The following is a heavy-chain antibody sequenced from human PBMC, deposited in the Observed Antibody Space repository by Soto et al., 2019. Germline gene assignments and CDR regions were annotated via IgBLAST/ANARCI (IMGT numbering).Heavy chain of an antibody. CDR3: ARARITIFGVVTEEYYFDY. Sequence: ASVKVSCKASGYTFIDYYIHWVRQAPGQGLEWMGWINPNSGGTNYAQRFQGWVTMTRDTSISTAYMELSRLRSDDTAVFYCARARITIFGVVTEEYYFDYWGQGTLVTVSS. V-gene: IGHV1-2*04. D-gene: IGHD3-3*01. CDR2: INPNSGGT. J-gene: IGHJ4*02. CDR1: GYTFIDYY.